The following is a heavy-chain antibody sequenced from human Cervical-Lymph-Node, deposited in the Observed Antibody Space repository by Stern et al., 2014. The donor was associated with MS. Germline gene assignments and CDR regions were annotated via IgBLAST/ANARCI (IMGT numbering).Heavy chain of an antibody. V-gene: IGHV1-46*01. Sequence: QVQLVQSGAEVKKPGASVKVPCKASGYTFSRHYIHWVRQAPGQGLEWMGIISPSSGVTTYAKKFEGRFTMTRDTSTSTVYMELSSLRSDDTAVYFCARDPEATGHYYYYYGMDVWGQGTTVTVSS. D-gene: IGHD6-25*01. CDR2: ISPSSGVT. CDR3: ARDPEATGHYYYYYGMDV. CDR1: GYTFSRHY. J-gene: IGHJ6*02.